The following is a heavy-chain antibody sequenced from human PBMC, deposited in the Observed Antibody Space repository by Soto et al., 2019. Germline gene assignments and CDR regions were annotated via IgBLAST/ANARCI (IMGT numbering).Heavy chain of an antibody. CDR2: INAGNGNT. Sequence: ASVKVSCKASGYTFTTYAIHWVHLATGQRLQWMGWINAGNGNTKYSQKFQGRVTITRDTSASTAYMELSSLRSEDTAVYYCARDYYDSSGGRDYYFDYWGQGTLVTVSS. CDR1: GYTFTTYA. V-gene: IGHV1-3*01. CDR3: ARDYYDSSGGRDYYFDY. D-gene: IGHD3-22*01. J-gene: IGHJ4*02.